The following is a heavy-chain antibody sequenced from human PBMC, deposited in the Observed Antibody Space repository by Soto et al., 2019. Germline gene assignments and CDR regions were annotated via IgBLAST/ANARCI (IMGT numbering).Heavy chain of an antibody. V-gene: IGHV3-33*01. CDR2: IWYDGSNK. J-gene: IGHJ4*02. Sequence: GSLRLSCAASGFTFSSYGMHWVRQAPGKGLEWVAVIWYDGSNKYYADSVKGRFTISRDNSKNTLYLQMNSLRAEDTAVYYCARGTTIFGVVNYFDYWGQGTLVTVSS. D-gene: IGHD3-3*01. CDR3: ARGTTIFGVVNYFDY. CDR1: GFTFSSYG.